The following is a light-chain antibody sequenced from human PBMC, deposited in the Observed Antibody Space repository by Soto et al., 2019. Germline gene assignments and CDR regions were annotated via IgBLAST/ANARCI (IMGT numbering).Light chain of an antibody. J-gene: IGKJ1*01. CDR1: QTSSSW. CDR3: QHYNSYSEA. V-gene: IGKV1-5*03. CDR2: KAS. Sequence: DIQMTQSPFSLSASVGDRVTITCRANQTSSSWLAWYQQKPGKAPKLLIYKASTLKSGVPSRFSGSGSGTEFTLTISSLQPDDFATYYCQHYNSYSEAFGQGTKV.